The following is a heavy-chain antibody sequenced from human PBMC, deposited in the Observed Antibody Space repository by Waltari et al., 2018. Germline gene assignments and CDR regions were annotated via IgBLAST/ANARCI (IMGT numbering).Heavy chain of an antibody. CDR1: GFTFPTDW. J-gene: IGHJ4*02. D-gene: IGHD3-16*01. Sequence: EVELVESGGGLVQPGGSLRLSCAASGFTFPTDWMNWVRQAPGKGLVWVSRINSDGSGTSYADSVQGRYTISRDNAKNTVFLQMNSLRVEDTAVYYCVRRLDKRRGFDYWGQGTLVTVSS. V-gene: IGHV3-74*01. CDR3: VRRLDKRRGFDY. CDR2: INSDGSGT.